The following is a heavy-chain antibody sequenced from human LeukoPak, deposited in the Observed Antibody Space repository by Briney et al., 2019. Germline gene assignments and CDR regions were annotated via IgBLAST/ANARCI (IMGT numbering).Heavy chain of an antibody. CDR1: GYTFTGYY. V-gene: IGHV1-2*02. J-gene: IGHJ4*02. CDR3: ARSNLAGYYYGSGSYLDY. Sequence: ASVKVSCKASGYTFTGYYMHWVRQAPGQGLEWMGWINPNSGGTNYAQKFQGRVTMTRDTSISIAYMELSRLRSDDTAMYYCARSNLAGYYYGSGSYLDYWGQGTLVTVSS. D-gene: IGHD3-10*01. CDR2: INPNSGGT.